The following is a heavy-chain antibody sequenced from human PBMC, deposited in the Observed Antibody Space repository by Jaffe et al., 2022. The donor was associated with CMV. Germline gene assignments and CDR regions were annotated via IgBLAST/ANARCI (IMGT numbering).Heavy chain of an antibody. Sequence: QVQLQESGPGLVKPSQTLSLTCNVSGGSISSGGYYWSWIRQHPGKGLEWIGYIYYSGSAYYNPSLKSRVTLSVDTSKNQFSLELRSVTAADTAVYHCARDGRDPVTTWGQGTLVTVSS. J-gene: IGHJ5*02. CDR3: ARDGRDPVTT. CDR2: IYYSGSA. CDR1: GGSISSGGYY. D-gene: IGHD2-21*01. V-gene: IGHV4-31*03.